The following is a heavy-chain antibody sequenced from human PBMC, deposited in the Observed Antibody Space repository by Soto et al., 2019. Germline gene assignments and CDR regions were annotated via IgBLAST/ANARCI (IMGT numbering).Heavy chain of an antibody. CDR2: IIPILGIA. CDR1: GGTFSSYT. V-gene: IGHV1-69*02. CDR3: ARATGSQYYYYCMDV. J-gene: IGHJ6*03. Sequence: ASVKVSCKASGGTFSSYTISWVRQAPGQGLEWMGRIIPILGIANYAQKFQGRVTITADKSTSTAYMELSSLRSEDTAVYYCARATGSQYYYYCMDVWGKGTTVTVSS.